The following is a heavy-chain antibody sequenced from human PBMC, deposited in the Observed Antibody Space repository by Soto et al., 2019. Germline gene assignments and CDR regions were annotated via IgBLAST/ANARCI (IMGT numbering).Heavy chain of an antibody. CDR3: ARSVGELSLVSGY. V-gene: IGHV4-59*08. D-gene: IGHD3-16*02. J-gene: IGHJ4*02. Sequence: SDTLSLTCTVSGGAISSYYWSWIGQRPGKGLEWIGYIYYSGSTNYNPSLKSRVTISVDTSKNQFSLKLSSVTAADTAVYYCARSVGELSLVSGYWGQGTLVAVSS. CDR2: IYYSGST. CDR1: GGAISSYY.